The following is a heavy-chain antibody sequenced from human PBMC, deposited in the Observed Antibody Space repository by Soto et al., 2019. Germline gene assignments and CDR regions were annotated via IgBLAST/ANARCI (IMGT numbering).Heavy chain of an antibody. Sequence: QVQLVQSGAEVKKPGASVKVSCKASGYTFTTYGISWVRQAPGQGLEWMGDISTYSGNTNYAQKFQDRVTMTADTSMSTAYMELRSMRSDDTAVYYCARNSLGVWGRGTLVTVSS. CDR1: GYTFTTYG. V-gene: IGHV1-18*01. D-gene: IGHD1-26*01. CDR2: ISTYSGNT. J-gene: IGHJ4*02. CDR3: ARNSLGV.